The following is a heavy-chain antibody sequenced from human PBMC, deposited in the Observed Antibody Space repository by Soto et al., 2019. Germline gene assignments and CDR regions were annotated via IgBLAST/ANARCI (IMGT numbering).Heavy chain of an antibody. Sequence: QITLKESGPTLVKSTQILTLTCTFSGFSLTTSGVGVGWIHQPPGKALEWLALIYWEDDKRYSLSLKGRLTLTKDTSKTQAVLMMTNIDPVDTATYYCAHSRGEDWFDPWGQGTLVTVSS. J-gene: IGHJ5*02. CDR2: IYWEDDK. V-gene: IGHV2-5*02. CDR3: AHSRGEDWFDP. CDR1: GFSLTTSGVG. D-gene: IGHD3-16*01.